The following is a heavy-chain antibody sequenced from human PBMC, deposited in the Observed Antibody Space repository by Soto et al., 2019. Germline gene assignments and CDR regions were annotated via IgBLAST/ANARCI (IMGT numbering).Heavy chain of an antibody. CDR1: GYTFVSYG. CDR2: INTYSGNT. Sequence: QVHLVQSGAEMKKPGASVRVSCKTSGYTFVSYGITWVRQAPGQGLEWMGWINTYSGNTDYAENLHGRVTMTTDTSTSTAYMELRSLRSDDTAVYYCARVVMGTRTPDYWGQGTLVTVSS. D-gene: IGHD1-7*01. J-gene: IGHJ4*02. CDR3: ARVVMGTRTPDY. V-gene: IGHV1-18*01.